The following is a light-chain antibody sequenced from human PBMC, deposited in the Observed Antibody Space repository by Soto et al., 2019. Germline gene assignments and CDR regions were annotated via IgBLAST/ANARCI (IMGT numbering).Light chain of an antibody. CDR1: GSNIGTNT. V-gene: IGLV1-44*01. Sequence: QSVLTQPPSASGTPGQGVTISCSGSGSNIGTNTVNWYKQLPGTAPKLLIYSNDLRPSGVPDRFSGSKSGTSASLAISGLQSEDEADYYCEAWDDSRYGAVFGGGTKLTVL. J-gene: IGLJ2*01. CDR2: SND. CDR3: EAWDDSRYGAV.